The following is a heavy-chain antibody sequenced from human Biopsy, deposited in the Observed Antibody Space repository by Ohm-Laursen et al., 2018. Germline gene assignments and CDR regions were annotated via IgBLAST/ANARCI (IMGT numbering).Heavy chain of an antibody. Sequence: SQTLSLTCTVSSDSISRGGYYWSWLRQFPGKGLEWIAYIYHTGSTYYIPSLNSRLSIAVDTSKNQFFVSLRSVTAADTAVYYCARADMVTTIVDYWGQGTLVTVSS. J-gene: IGHJ4*02. D-gene: IGHD5-12*01. CDR1: SDSISRGGYY. CDR3: ARADMVTTIVDY. V-gene: IGHV4-31*03. CDR2: IYHTGST.